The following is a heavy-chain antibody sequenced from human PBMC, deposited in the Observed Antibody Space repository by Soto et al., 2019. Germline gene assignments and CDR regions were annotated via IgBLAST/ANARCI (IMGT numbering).Heavy chain of an antibody. CDR2: IYYSGST. CDR1: GGSISSGDYY. V-gene: IGHV4-30-4*01. Sequence: PSETLSLTCTVSGGSISSGDYYWSGIRQPPGKGLEWIGYIYYSGSTYYNPSLKSRVTISVDTSKNQFSLKLSSVTAADTAVYYCARSSSGGFGGWTVAYYYYGMDVWGQGTTVTVSS. D-gene: IGHD3-16*01. J-gene: IGHJ6*02. CDR3: ARSSSGGFGGWTVAYYYYGMDV.